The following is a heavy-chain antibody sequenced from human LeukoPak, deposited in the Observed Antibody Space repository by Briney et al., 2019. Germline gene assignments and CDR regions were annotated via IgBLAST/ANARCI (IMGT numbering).Heavy chain of an antibody. Sequence: VASVKVSCKASGGTFGSYAISWVRQAPGQGLEWMGGIIPIFGTANYAQKFQGRVTITADESTSTAYMELSSLRSEDTAVYYCARVIGYCSSTSCYYYYYYYMDVWGKGTTVTVSS. J-gene: IGHJ6*03. CDR2: IIPIFGTA. CDR1: GGTFGSYA. CDR3: ARVIGYCSSTSCYYYYYYYMDV. V-gene: IGHV1-69*01. D-gene: IGHD2-2*01.